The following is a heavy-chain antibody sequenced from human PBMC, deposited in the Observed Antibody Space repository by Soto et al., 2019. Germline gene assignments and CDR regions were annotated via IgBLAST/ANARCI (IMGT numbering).Heavy chain of an antibody. J-gene: IGHJ4*02. CDR3: ARDLGGWHDY. V-gene: IGHV1-3*01. Sequence: ASVKVSCKASGYTFTSYAMHWVRQAPGQRLEWMGWFNAGNGNTKYSQKFQGRVTITRDTSASTAYMELSSLRSEDTAVYYCARDLGGWHDYWGQGTLVTVSS. CDR2: FNAGNGNT. CDR1: GYTFTSYA. D-gene: IGHD6-19*01.